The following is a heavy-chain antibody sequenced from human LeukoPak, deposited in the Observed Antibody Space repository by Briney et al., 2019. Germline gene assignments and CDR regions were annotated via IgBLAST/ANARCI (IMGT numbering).Heavy chain of an antibody. CDR2: IGWDGGSI. V-gene: IGHV3-43D*03. Sequence: GGSLRLSCAASGFTFDDYVMHWVRQSPEKGLEWISVIGWDGGSIDYADSVKGRFTISRDNTRSTLYLQMNSLRPEDTALYYCAAAAYVDTAVDYWGQGTLVTVSS. CDR3: AAAAYVDTAVDY. D-gene: IGHD5-18*01. CDR1: GFTFDDYV. J-gene: IGHJ4*02.